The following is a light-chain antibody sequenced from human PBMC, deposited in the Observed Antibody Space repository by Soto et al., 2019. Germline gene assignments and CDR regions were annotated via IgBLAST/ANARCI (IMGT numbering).Light chain of an antibody. CDR2: GAS. J-gene: IGKJ3*01. Sequence: EIVLTQSPGTLSLSRGERATLSCRASQSVSSSYLAWYQQKPGQAPRLLIYGASSRATGIPDRFSGSGSGTDFTLTISRLEPEDFAVYFCQQYANSPFTFGPGTKVDIK. V-gene: IGKV3-20*01. CDR1: QSVSSSY. CDR3: QQYANSPFT.